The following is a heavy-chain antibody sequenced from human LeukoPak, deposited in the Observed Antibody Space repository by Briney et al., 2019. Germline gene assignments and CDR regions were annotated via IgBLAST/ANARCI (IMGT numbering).Heavy chain of an antibody. Sequence: GGSLRLSCAGSGFTFGTYWVHWVRHAPGKGLVWVSRIHGVDGRTSYADSVKGRFTISRDNAKNTVYLQMNNLRAEDTALYYCARESTVGPIQTDAFDFWGQGTMVTVSS. D-gene: IGHD1-26*01. J-gene: IGHJ3*01. CDR2: IHGVDGRT. V-gene: IGHV3-74*01. CDR3: ARESTVGPIQTDAFDF. CDR1: GFTFGTYW.